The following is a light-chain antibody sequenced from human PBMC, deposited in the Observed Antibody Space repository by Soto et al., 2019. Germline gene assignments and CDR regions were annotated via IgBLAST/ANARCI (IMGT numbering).Light chain of an antibody. CDR3: QHRTNWPRT. Sequence: VLTQSPVTLSLSPGERATISCRASQSVGTFLAWYQQKPGQAPRLIIYDTSNRDTGIPARFSGTGSGTDFALTISSVEPEDFAVYFCQHRTNWPRTFGQGTKLDIK. CDR1: QSVGTF. J-gene: IGKJ2*01. CDR2: DTS. V-gene: IGKV3-11*01.